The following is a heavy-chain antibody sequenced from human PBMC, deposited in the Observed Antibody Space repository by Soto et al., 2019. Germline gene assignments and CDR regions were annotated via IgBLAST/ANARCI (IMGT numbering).Heavy chain of an antibody. Sequence: GGSLRLSCAASGFTFSSYSMNWVRQAPGKGLEWVSSISSSSSYIYYADSVKGRFTISRDNAKNSLYLQMNSLRAEDTAVYYCARDVLDCSSTSCYKTIDYWGQGTLVTVSS. V-gene: IGHV3-21*01. CDR1: GFTFSSYS. CDR2: ISSSSSYI. CDR3: ARDVLDCSSTSCYKTIDY. J-gene: IGHJ4*02. D-gene: IGHD2-2*02.